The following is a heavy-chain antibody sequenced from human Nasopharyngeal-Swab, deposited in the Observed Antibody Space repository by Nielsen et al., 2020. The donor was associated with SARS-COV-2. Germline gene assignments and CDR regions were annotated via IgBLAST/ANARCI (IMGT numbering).Heavy chain of an antibody. Sequence: SCAASGLNFDNYAMHWVRQIPGKGLEWVSAISWNSGNTGYAGSVRGRFTISRDNAKNSVFLQMNSLTPEDTALYYCVKDTDAVVTRALDIWGRGTTVTVSS. CDR3: VKDTDAVVTRALDI. CDR2: ISWNSGNT. J-gene: IGHJ3*02. D-gene: IGHD4-23*01. V-gene: IGHV3-9*01. CDR1: GLNFDNYA.